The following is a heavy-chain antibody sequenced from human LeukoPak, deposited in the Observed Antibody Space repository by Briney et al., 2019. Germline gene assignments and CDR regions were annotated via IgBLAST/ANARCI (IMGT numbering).Heavy chain of an antibody. CDR1: GGSISSSSYY. CDR2: IYYSGST. CDR3: ARPPARKYYYGSGSYYFDY. D-gene: IGHD3-10*01. Sequence: SETLSLTCTASGGSISSSSYYWGWIRQPPGKGLEWIGRIYYSGSTCYNPSLKSRVTISVDTSKNQFSLKLSSVTAADTAVYYCARPPARKYYYGSGSYYFDYWGQGTLVTVSS. J-gene: IGHJ4*02. V-gene: IGHV4-39*01.